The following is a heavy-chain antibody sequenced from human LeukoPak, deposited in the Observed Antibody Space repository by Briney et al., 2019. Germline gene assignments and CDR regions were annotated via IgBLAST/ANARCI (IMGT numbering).Heavy chain of an antibody. Sequence: SVKVSCKASGGTFSSYVISWVRQAPGPGLEWMGGIIPIFGTANYAQKFQGRVTITADESTSTAYMELSSLRSEDTAVYYCEAYCSSTSCSDYWGQGTLVTVSS. J-gene: IGHJ4*02. D-gene: IGHD2-2*01. V-gene: IGHV1-69*13. CDR3: EAYCSSTSCSDY. CDR2: IIPIFGTA. CDR1: GGTFSSYV.